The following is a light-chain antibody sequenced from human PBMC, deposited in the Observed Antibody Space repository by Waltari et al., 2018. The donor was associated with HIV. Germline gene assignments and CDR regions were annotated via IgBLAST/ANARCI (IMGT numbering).Light chain of an antibody. J-gene: IGLJ3*02. CDR2: DDS. Sequence: SYVLTQPPSVSVAPGKTARITCGGNNIGGKSVHWYQQKPGQAPVLVISDDSDRPSGSPERFSGSNSGNTATLTISRVEAGDEADYYCQMWDGSGDHPVFGGGTKLSVL. CDR3: QMWDGSGDHPV. CDR1: NIGGKS. V-gene: IGLV3-21*04.